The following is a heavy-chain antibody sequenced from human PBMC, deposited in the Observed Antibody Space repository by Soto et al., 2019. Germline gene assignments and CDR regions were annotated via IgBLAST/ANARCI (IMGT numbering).Heavy chain of an antibody. CDR3: ARPSISTRPNWFDP. J-gene: IGHJ5*02. D-gene: IGHD1-1*01. Sequence: GGSLRLSCAASGFTFSSYSMNWVRQAPGKGLEWVSYISSSSSTIHYSDSVKGRFTISRDNANNLLYLQMNSLRAEDTAVYYCARPSISTRPNWFDPWGQGALVTVSS. V-gene: IGHV3-48*04. CDR2: ISSSSSTI. CDR1: GFTFSSYS.